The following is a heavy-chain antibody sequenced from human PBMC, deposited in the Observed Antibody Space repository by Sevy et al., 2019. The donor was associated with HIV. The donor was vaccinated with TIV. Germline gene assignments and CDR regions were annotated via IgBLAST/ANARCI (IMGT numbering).Heavy chain of an antibody. D-gene: IGHD2-15*01. CDR2: INHSGGT. CDR1: GGSFSGYY. Sequence: SETLSLTCAVYGGSFSGYYWSWIRQPPGKGLEWIGEINHSGGTNYNPSLKSRVTISGDTSKNQFSLNLNSVTAADTAVYYCAIHCTGSSCSHAFDIWGQGTMVTVSS. CDR3: AIHCTGSSCSHAFDI. V-gene: IGHV4-34*01. J-gene: IGHJ3*02.